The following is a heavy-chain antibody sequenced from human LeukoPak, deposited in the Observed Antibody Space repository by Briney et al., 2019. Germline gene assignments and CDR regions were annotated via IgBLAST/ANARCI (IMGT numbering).Heavy chain of an antibody. V-gene: IGHV3-30*03. D-gene: IGHD2-2*01. CDR2: TSYDGSNK. CDR1: GFTFSSYG. J-gene: IGHJ4*02. CDR3: VRVPYCDTSCYTFDY. Sequence: GGSLRLSCAASGFTFSSYGMHWVRQAPGKGLEWVAVTSYDGSNKYYADSVKGRFTISRDNSKNTLYLQMNSLRAEDTAVYYCVRVPYCDTSCYTFDYWGQGTLVTVSS.